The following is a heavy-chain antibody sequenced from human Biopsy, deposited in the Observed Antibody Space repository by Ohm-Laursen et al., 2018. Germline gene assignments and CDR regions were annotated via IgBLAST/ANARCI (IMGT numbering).Heavy chain of an antibody. V-gene: IGHV4-34*01. Sequence: PSQTLSLTCAVNGESFSGYFWNWIRQPPGKGLEWIGEINQSGSTKYNPSLKRRATLSADSSNSQFSLRLTSGTAADTAIYYCARGSGYFKLDVWGQGTTVTV. J-gene: IGHJ6*02. CDR3: ARGSGYFKLDV. CDR1: GESFSGYF. CDR2: INQSGST. D-gene: IGHD5-12*01.